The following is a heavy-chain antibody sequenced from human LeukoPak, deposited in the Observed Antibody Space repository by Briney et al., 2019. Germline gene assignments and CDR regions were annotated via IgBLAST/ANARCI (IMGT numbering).Heavy chain of an antibody. V-gene: IGHV3-23*01. CDR1: GFTFSSYA. D-gene: IGHD5-12*01. Sequence: PGGSLRLSCAAPGFTFSSYAMSWVRQAPGKGLEWVSAISGSGGSTYYADSVKGRFTISRDNSKNTLYLQMNSLRAEDTAVYYCAKLYSGYDYYFDYWGQGTLVTVSS. CDR2: ISGSGGST. CDR3: AKLYSGYDYYFDY. J-gene: IGHJ4*02.